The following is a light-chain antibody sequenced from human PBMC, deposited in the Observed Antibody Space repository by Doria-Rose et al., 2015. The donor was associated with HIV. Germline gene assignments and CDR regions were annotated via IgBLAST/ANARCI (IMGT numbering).Light chain of an antibody. CDR3: HQYGTSWT. J-gene: IGKJ1*01. CDR2: DGS. Sequence: TQSPGTLSLSPGERATLSCRASQSFSSTYLAWYQQKPGQAPSLLSYDGSTRATGITDRFSASGSGTDFTLTINRLEPEDFALYYCHQYGTSWTFGQGTKVEI. V-gene: IGKV3-20*01. CDR1: QSFSSTY.